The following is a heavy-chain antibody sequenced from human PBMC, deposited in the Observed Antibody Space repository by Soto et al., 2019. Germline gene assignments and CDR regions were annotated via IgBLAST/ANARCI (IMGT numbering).Heavy chain of an antibody. CDR3: ARERKSGYFDY. Sequence: QVQLVESGGGVVQPGRSLRLSCAASGFTFSSYGMQWVRQAPGKGLEWVAVIWYDGSNKYYADSVKGRFTISRDNSKNTLYLQMNSLRAEDTAVYYCARERKSGYFDYWGQGTLVTVSS. J-gene: IGHJ4*02. V-gene: IGHV3-33*01. D-gene: IGHD3-3*01. CDR2: IWYDGSNK. CDR1: GFTFSSYG.